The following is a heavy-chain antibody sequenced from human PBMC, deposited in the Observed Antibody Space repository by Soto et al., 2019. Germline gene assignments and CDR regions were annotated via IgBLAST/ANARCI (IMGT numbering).Heavy chain of an antibody. D-gene: IGHD5-12*01. CDR3: AREMRDSGYGLYGMGV. V-gene: IGHV1-69*01. Sequence: QVQLVQSGAEVKKPGSSVKVSCNASGGTFSSYAISWVRQAPGQGLEWMGGIIPIFGTANYAQKFQGRVTITADESTSTAYMELSSLRSEDTAVYYCAREMRDSGYGLYGMGVWGQGPTVTVSS. CDR1: GGTFSSYA. CDR2: IIPIFGTA. J-gene: IGHJ6*02.